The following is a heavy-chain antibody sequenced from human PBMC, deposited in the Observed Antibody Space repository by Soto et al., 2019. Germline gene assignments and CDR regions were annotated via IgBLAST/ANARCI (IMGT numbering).Heavy chain of an antibody. D-gene: IGHD2-15*01. CDR3: ARDQVVVVVAAPEYYFDY. CDR2: ISYDGSNK. V-gene: IGHV3-30-3*01. CDR1: GFTFSSYA. J-gene: IGHJ4*02. Sequence: GGSLRLSCAASGFTFSSYAMHWVRQAPGKGLEWVAVISYDGSNKYYADSVKGRFTISRDNSKNTLYLQMNSLRAEDTAVYYCARDQVVVVVAAPEYYFDYWGQGTLVTVSS.